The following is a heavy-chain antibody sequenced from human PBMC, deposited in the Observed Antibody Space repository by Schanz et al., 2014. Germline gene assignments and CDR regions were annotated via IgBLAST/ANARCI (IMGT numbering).Heavy chain of an antibody. D-gene: IGHD2-15*01. CDR1: GFTFTTNA. V-gene: IGHV3-23*04. CDR3: AKVREWWPYYFDY. CDR2: ISGNGGST. Sequence: EVQLVESGGGLVQPGGSLRLSCAASGFTFTTNAMSWVRQPPGKGLEWVSAISGNGGSTYFVDSVKGRFTISRDNSDNTLFLQMNSLRAEDTAVYYCAKVREWWPYYFDYWGQGTLVTVSS. J-gene: IGHJ4*02.